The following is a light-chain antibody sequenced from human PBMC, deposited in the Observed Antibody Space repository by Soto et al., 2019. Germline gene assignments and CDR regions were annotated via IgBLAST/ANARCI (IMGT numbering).Light chain of an antibody. J-gene: IGLJ2*01. Sequence: QAVVTQEPSLTVSPGGTVTLTCDSSTGAVTSGHYPYWFQQKPGQAPRTLIYDTSNKHSWTPARFSGSLLGGKAALTLSGAQPEDEADYYCLLHYSDSLAFGGGTKLTVL. V-gene: IGLV7-46*01. CDR1: TGAVTSGHY. CDR2: DTS. CDR3: LLHYSDSLA.